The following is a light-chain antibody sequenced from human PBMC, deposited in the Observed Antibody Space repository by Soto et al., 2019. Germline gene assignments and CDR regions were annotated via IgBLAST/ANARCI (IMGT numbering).Light chain of an antibody. CDR2: GAS. CDR3: QHYENSPIT. J-gene: IGKJ5*01. Sequence: EFVLTQSPGTLSLSPGERATLSFRASQSVSSYLAWYQQKPGQAPRLLIYGASTRATGIPDRFSGGGSETDFILTISRVEPEDFAMYYCQHYENSPITFGPGTRLEI. CDR1: QSVSSY. V-gene: IGKV3-20*01.